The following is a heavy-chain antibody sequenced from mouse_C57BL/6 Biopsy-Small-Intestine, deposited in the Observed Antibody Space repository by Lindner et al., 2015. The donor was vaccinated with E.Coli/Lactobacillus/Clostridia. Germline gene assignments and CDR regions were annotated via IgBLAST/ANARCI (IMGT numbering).Heavy chain of an antibody. Sequence: VQLQESGEALVKPGGSMKLSCAASGFTFSDYGMHWVRQAPEKGLEWVAYISSGSSTIYYADTVKGRFTISRDNAKNTLFLQMTSLRSGDTAMYYCARPHYYSMDYWGQGTSVTVSS. CDR1: GFTFSDYG. CDR3: ARPHYYSMDY. J-gene: IGHJ4*01. V-gene: IGHV5-17*01. CDR2: ISSGSSTI.